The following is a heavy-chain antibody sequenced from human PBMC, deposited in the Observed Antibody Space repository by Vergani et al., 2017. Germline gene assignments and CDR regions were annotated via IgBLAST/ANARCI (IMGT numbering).Heavy chain of an antibody. D-gene: IGHD3-9*01. V-gene: IGHV4-4*03. Sequence: QVQLQESGPGLVKPPGTLSLTCAVSGGSISSSNWWSWVRQPPGKGLQWIVEIYHSGSTNYNPSLKSRVTISVDKSQNQFSLKLSSVTAADTAVYYCARALKLRYSPVGDYYYYGMDVWGQGTTVTVSS. CDR3: ARALKLRYSPVGDYYYYGMDV. CDR1: GGSISSSNW. J-gene: IGHJ6*02. CDR2: IYHSGST.